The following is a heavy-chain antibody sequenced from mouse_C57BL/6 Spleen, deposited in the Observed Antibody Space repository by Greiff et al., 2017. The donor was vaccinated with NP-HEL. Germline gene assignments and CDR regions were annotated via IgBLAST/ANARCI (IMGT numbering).Heavy chain of an antibody. V-gene: IGHV2-2*01. CDR2: IWSGGST. D-gene: IGHD2-2*01. Sequence: VKVVESGPGLVQPSQSLSITCTVSGFSLTSYGVHWVRQSPGKGLEWLGVIWSGGSTDYNAAFISRLSISKDNSKSQVFFKMNSLQADDTAIYYCARGENYGYDGFAYWGQGTLVTVSA. J-gene: IGHJ3*01. CDR1: GFSLTSYG. CDR3: ARGENYGYDGFAY.